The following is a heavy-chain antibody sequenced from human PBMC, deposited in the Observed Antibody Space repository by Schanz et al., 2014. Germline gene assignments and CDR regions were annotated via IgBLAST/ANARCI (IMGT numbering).Heavy chain of an antibody. CDR1: GYTFTSYD. CDR2: MNPDSGNT. D-gene: IGHD4-17*01. V-gene: IGHV1-8*01. Sequence: VQLVQSGAEVKRPGASVRVSCKASGYTFTSYDFNWVRQAPGQGLEWMGWMNPDSGNTGYAQKFQGRVTVTRDTSRSTVYMELSSLRSEDTAVYYCARGYGDSPADFWGQGTLVTVSS. CDR3: ARGYGDSPADF. J-gene: IGHJ4*02.